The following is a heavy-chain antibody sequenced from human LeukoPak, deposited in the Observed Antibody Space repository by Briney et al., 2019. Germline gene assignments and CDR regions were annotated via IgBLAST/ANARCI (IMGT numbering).Heavy chain of an antibody. J-gene: IGHJ6*03. Sequence: QSGGSLRLSCAASGFTFSSHGMNWVRQAPGKGLEWVSAISSASSYIYYADSVKGRFTVSRDNAKNSLYLQMNSLRAEDTAVYYCARGMTTVTTYEEGDYYYMDVWGKGTTVTVSS. CDR2: ISSASSYI. D-gene: IGHD4-11*01. V-gene: IGHV3-21*01. CDR3: ARGMTTVTTYEEGDYYYMDV. CDR1: GFTFSSHG.